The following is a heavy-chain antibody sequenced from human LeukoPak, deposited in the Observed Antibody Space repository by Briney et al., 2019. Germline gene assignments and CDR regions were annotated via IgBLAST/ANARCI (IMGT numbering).Heavy chain of an antibody. V-gene: IGHV1-46*03. Sequence: GASVKVSCKASGYTFTSYYMHWVRQAPGQGLEWMGIINPSGGSTSYAQKFQGRVTMTRDTSTSTVYMELSSLRAEDTAVYYCASENYYARSDNYGSYGYWGQGTLVTVSS. J-gene: IGHJ4*02. CDR3: ASENYYARSDNYGSYGY. D-gene: IGHD3-22*01. CDR2: INPSGGST. CDR1: GYTFTSYY.